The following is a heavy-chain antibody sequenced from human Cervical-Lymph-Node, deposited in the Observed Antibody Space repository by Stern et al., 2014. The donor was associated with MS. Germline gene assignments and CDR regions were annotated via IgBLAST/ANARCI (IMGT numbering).Heavy chain of an antibody. V-gene: IGHV7-4-1*02. CDR3: ARDFVDTAMITRSDYLDC. D-gene: IGHD5-18*01. CDR2: IKTNTGNS. Sequence: QVQLVQSGSELKKPGASVKVSCKASGYTLTNYPINWVRQAPGQGLDWMGCIKTNTGNSTYAQDFTGRFVFSLDTSVSTAYLQISNLKAEDTAVYYCARDFVDTAMITRSDYLDCWGQGTLVTVSS. CDR1: GYTLTNYP. J-gene: IGHJ4*02.